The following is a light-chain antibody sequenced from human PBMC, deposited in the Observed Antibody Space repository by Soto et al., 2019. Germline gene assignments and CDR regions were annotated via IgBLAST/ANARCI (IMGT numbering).Light chain of an antibody. J-gene: IGKJ2*01. CDR3: QQYYSVPYT. Sequence: DIVMTQSPDSLPVSLGERATINCKSSQSLLYSSNNKNYLAWYQQKPGQPPKLLIFWASTRESGVPDRFSGSGSGTDFTLTISRLQAEDVAVYYCQQYYSVPYTFGQGTKLEIK. CDR1: QSLLYSSNNKNY. CDR2: WAS. V-gene: IGKV4-1*01.